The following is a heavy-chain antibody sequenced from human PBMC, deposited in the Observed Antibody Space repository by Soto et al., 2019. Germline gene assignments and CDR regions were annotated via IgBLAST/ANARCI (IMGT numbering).Heavy chain of an antibody. D-gene: IGHD1-26*01. V-gene: IGHV3-33*01. CDR2: IWFDGSNT. Sequence: GGSLRLSCAASGFSFSSFGMHWVRQAPGKGLEWVAVIWFDGSNTQYAESVKGRFTISRDNSKNTVDLQMNSLRVEDTAMYFCARDRGVGVGYFDHWGQGALVTVSS. J-gene: IGHJ4*02. CDR1: GFSFSSFG. CDR3: ARDRGVGVGYFDH.